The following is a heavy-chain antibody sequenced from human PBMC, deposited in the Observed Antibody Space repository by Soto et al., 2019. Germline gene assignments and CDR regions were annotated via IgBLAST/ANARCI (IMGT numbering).Heavy chain of an antibody. CDR3: ARDAYQLQIQNTLDY. Sequence: PGGSLRLSCAASGFTFSSYAMHWVRQAPGKGLEYVSAISSNGGSTYYANSVKGRFTISRDNSKNTLYLQMGSLRAEDMAVYYCARDAYQLQIQNTLDYWGQGTLVTVSS. D-gene: IGHD2-2*01. J-gene: IGHJ4*02. CDR2: ISSNGGST. V-gene: IGHV3-64*01. CDR1: GFTFSSYA.